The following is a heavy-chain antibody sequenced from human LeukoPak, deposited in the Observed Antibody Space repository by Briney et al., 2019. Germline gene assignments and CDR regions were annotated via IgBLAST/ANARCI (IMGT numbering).Heavy chain of an antibody. CDR1: GFTFGDYA. CDR3: TRGGVHDYGDGQYFQY. V-gene: IGHV3-49*04. D-gene: IGHD4-17*01. CDR2: IRANAYGGT. J-gene: IGHJ1*01. Sequence: GGSLRLSCTAPGFTFGDYAVSWVRQAPGKGLDWVGFIRANAYGGTEYAASVKGRFTISRDDSKNIAYLEMNSLKIEDTAVYYCTRGGVHDYGDGQYFQYWGQGTLVSVSS.